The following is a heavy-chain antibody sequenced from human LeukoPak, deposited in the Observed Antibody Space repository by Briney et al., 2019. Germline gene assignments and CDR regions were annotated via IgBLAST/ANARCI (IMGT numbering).Heavy chain of an antibody. CDR3: ARFLDYYGSSGCPASSAFDI. CDR2: IYTSGST. V-gene: IGHV4-4*07. CDR1: GVSISGYY. J-gene: IGHJ3*02. Sequence: SETLSLTCTVSGVSISGYYWSWIRQPAGKGLEWIGRIYTSGSTNYNPSLKSRVTMSVDTSKNQCSLKLSSVTAAVSAVYYCARFLDYYGSSGCPASSAFDIWGQGTMVTLSS. D-gene: IGHD3-22*01.